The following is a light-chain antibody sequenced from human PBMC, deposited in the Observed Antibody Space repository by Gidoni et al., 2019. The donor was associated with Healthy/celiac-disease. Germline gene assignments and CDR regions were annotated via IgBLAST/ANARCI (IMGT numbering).Light chain of an antibody. CDR2: EVS. CDR1: SSDVGSYNL. CDR3: CSYAGSPWV. J-gene: IGLJ3*02. V-gene: IGLV2-23*02. Sequence: QSALTQPASVSGSPGQSITIPCTGTSSDVGSYNLVSWYQQHPGKAPKLMIYEVSKRPSGVSNRFSGSKSGNTASLTISGRQAEDEADYYCCSYAGSPWVFGGGTKLTVL.